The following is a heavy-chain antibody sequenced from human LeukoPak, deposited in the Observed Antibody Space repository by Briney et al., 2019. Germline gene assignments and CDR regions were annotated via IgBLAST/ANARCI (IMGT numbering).Heavy chain of an antibody. CDR3: ARLKVVTGTQH. J-gene: IGHJ1*01. D-gene: IGHD2-21*02. CDR2: INSDGSST. V-gene: IGHV3-74*01. Sequence: GGSLRLSCAASGFTFSSYWMHWVRQAPGKGLMWVSRINSDGSSTNYADSVQGRFTISRDNAKNTLYLQMNSLRTEDTAVYYCARLKVVTGTQHWGQGTLVTVSS. CDR1: GFTFSSYW.